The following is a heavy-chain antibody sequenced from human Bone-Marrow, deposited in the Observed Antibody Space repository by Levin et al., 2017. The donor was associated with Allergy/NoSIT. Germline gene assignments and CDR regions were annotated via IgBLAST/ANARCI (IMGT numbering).Heavy chain of an antibody. Sequence: SCAASGFIFSDYVVHWVRQAPGKGLEWVALISYDGEKKYDTDSVKGRFTISRDNSENTVYLEMNSLTPDDTAVYYCARDAVKNGYNWDHLDYWGQGTLVTVSS. CDR1: GFIFSDYV. CDR2: ISYDGEKK. V-gene: IGHV3-30*04. D-gene: IGHD5-24*01. J-gene: IGHJ4*02. CDR3: ARDAVKNGYNWDHLDY.